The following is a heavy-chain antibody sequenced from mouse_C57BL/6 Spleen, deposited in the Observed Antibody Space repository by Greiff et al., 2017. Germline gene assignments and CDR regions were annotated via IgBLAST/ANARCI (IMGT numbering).Heavy chain of an antibody. CDR2: IYPGDGDT. V-gene: IGHV1-82*01. J-gene: IGHJ2*01. D-gene: IGHD1-1*01. Sequence: VKLVESGPELVKPGASVKISCKASGYAFSSSWMNWVKQRPGKGLEWIGRIYPGDGDTNYNGKFKGKATLTADKSSSTAYMQLSSLTSEDSAVYFCARQITTVVATDYFDYWGQGTTLTVSS. CDR3: ARQITTVVATDYFDY. CDR1: GYAFSSSW.